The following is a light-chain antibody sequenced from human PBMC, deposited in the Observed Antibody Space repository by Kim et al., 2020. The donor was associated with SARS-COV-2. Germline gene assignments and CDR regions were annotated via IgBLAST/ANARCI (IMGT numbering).Light chain of an antibody. CDR3: QQANSFPFT. J-gene: IGKJ3*01. CDR2: GAS. Sequence: DIQMTQSPSSVSASVGDRVTITCRASQGVSSRLAWYQQKAGRAPKLLIYGASSLQSGVPSRFSGSGSGTDFTLPISSLQPEDFATYFCQQANSFPFTFGPGTKVDIK. V-gene: IGKV1-12*02. CDR1: QGVSSR.